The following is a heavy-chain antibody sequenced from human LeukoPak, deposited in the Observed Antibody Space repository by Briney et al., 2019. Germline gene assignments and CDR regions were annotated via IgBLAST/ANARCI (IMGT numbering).Heavy chain of an antibody. J-gene: IGHJ3*02. Sequence: GGSLRLSCAASGFTFSSYAMSWVRQAPGKGLEWVSAISGSGGSTYYADSVKGRFTISRDNSKNTLYLQMNSLRAEDTAVYYCARPPSGSPLLDAFDIWGQGTMVTVSS. CDR3: ARPPSGSPLLDAFDI. D-gene: IGHD1-26*01. CDR2: ISGSGGST. V-gene: IGHV3-23*01. CDR1: GFTFSSYA.